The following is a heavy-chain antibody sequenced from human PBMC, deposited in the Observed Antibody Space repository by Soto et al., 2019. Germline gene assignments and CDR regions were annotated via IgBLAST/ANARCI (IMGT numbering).Heavy chain of an antibody. J-gene: IGHJ6*02. Sequence: SVKVSCKASGGTFSSYAISWVRQAPGQGLEWMGGIIPIFGITNYAQKFQGRITITADESTSTAYMELSSLRSEDTAVYYCARCGAARGYYYYGMDVWGQGTTVTVSS. D-gene: IGHD6-25*01. CDR2: IIPIFGIT. V-gene: IGHV1-69*13. CDR1: GGTFSSYA. CDR3: ARCGAARGYYYYGMDV.